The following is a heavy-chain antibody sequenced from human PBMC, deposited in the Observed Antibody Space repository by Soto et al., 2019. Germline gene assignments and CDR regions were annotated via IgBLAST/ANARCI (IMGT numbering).Heavy chain of an antibody. D-gene: IGHD3-10*01. V-gene: IGHV3-23*01. J-gene: IGHJ4*02. CDR3: AKDRQFRSYYESAGHYNN. CDR1: GFTFKNYD. Sequence: EVQLLESGGGLVQPGGSLRLSCVASGFTFKNYDMRWVRQAPGKGLEWVSGISGSGAITYYADSVRGRFTISRDNSKNTLYLQLNSLRAEDTAIYSCAKDRQFRSYYESAGHYNNWGQGTLVTVSS. CDR2: ISGSGAIT.